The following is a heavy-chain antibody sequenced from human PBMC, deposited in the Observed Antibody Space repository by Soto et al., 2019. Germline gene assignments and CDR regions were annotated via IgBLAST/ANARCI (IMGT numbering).Heavy chain of an antibody. D-gene: IGHD3-3*01. V-gene: IGHV3-33*01. Sequence: QVQLVESGGGVVQPGGSLRLSCAASGFSFSNFGMYWVRQAPGKGLEWVAGIWYDGRNQYYGDSVEGRFIISRDNSKNTLHLQMNNLGVDDTAIYYCARDQESGRTSVLDSWGQGTLVTVSS. CDR2: IWYDGRNQ. CDR1: GFSFSNFG. CDR3: ARDQESGRTSVLDS. J-gene: IGHJ4*02.